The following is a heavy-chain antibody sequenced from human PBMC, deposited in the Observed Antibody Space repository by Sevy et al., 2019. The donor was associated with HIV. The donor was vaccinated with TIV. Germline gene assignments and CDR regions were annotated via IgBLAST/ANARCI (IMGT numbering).Heavy chain of an antibody. Sequence: GGSLRLSCAASGFTFSSYAMHWVRQAPGKGLEWVAVISYDGSNKYYADSVKGRFTISRDNSKNTLYLQMNSLGAEDTAVYYCARWAVVATIRFDYWGQGTLVTVSS. CDR2: ISYDGSNK. J-gene: IGHJ4*02. V-gene: IGHV3-30-3*01. CDR1: GFTFSSYA. CDR3: ARWAVVATIRFDY. D-gene: IGHD5-12*01.